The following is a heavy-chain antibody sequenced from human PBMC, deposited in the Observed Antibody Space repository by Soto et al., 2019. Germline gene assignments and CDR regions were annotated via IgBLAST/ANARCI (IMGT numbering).Heavy chain of an antibody. CDR3: AREYLGVVPAALADI. V-gene: IGHV1-18*01. D-gene: IGHD2-2*01. CDR1: GYTFTSYG. J-gene: IGHJ3*02. Sequence: GASVKVSCKASGYTFTSYGISCVRQAPGQGLEWMGWISAYNGNTNYAQKLQGRVTMTTDTSTSTAYMELRSLRSDDTAVYYCAREYLGVVPAALADIWGQGTMVTVSS. CDR2: ISAYNGNT.